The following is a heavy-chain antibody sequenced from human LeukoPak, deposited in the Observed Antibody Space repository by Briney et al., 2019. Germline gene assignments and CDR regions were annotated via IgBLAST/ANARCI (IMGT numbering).Heavy chain of an antibody. V-gene: IGHV3-21*01. CDR3: LQYDSGST. CDR1: GFFFSSYS. D-gene: IGHD3-10*01. J-gene: IGHJ5*02. CDR2: ISSTDTYI. Sequence: PGESLRLSCAASGFFFSSYSMNWVRQAPGKGLEWVSSISSTDTYIYYADSVKGRFTISRDNSKNTLHLQMDSLRTEDTAVYYCLQYDSGSTWGQGTLVTVSS.